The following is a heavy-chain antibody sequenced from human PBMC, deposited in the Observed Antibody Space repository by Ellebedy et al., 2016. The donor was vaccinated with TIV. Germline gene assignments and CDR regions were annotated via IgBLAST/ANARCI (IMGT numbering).Heavy chain of an antibody. CDR3: ARDTRFIDHQHNWFDP. D-gene: IGHD1-14*01. V-gene: IGHV3-11*01. CDR1: GFIFSDYY. CDR2: ISDSGSIT. J-gene: IGHJ5*02. Sequence: GESLKISCAASGFIFSDYYMNWIRQAPGKGLEWVSYISDSGSITYYADSVKGRFTISRDNAKNSLYLQMNSLRAEDTAIYYCARDTRFIDHQHNWFDPWGQGTLVTVSS.